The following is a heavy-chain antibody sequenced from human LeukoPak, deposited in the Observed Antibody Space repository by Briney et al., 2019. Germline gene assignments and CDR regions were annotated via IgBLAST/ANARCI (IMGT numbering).Heavy chain of an antibody. CDR1: GYTFTGYY. CDR2: INPNSGGT. V-gene: IGHV1-2*02. D-gene: IGHD6-13*01. Sequence: ASVKVSCKASGYTFTGYYIHWVRQAPGQGLEWMGWINPNSGGTKYGQKFQGRVTMTRDTSISTAYMELSSLRSDDTAVYYCARDPIEAAVDFGYWGQGTLVTVSS. CDR3: ARDPIEAAVDFGY. J-gene: IGHJ4*02.